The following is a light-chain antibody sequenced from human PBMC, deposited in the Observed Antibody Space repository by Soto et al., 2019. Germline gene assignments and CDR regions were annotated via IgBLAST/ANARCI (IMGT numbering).Light chain of an antibody. CDR3: QQSYSTPPWT. V-gene: IGKV1-39*01. CDR1: QSIVTY. Sequence: DIQMTQSPSSLSACVGVRVTLPCRASQSIVTYLNWDHQKPGKAPKFMIYAASNLQSWVSSRFSGSGAGTYCTLTISSLQPEECASYFWQQSYSTPPWTFGQGTKVDIK. J-gene: IGKJ1*01. CDR2: AAS.